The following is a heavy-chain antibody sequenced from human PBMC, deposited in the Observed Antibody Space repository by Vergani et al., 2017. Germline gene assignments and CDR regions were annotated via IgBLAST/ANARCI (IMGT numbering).Heavy chain of an antibody. Sequence: QVQLVQSGAEVKKPGASVKVSCKASGYTFTSYDINWVRQATGQGLEWMGWMNPNSGNTGYAQKFQGRVTMTRNPSISTAYMELSSLRSEDTAVYYCARGRADYGSGSYYNNDYYYYMDVWGKGTTVTVSS. J-gene: IGHJ6*03. CDR2: MNPNSGNT. CDR3: ARGRADYGSGSYYNNDYYYYMDV. D-gene: IGHD3-10*01. CDR1: GYTFTSYD. V-gene: IGHV1-8*01.